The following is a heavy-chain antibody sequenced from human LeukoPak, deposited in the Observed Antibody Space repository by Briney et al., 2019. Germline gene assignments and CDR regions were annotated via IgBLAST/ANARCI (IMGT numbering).Heavy chain of an antibody. Sequence: SETLSLTCTVSGGSISSYYWSWIRQPPGKGLEWIGYIYYSGSTNYNPSLKSRVTISVDTSKNQFSLKLSSVTAADTAVYYCARDDYYDSLDYWGQGTLVTVSS. CDR2: IYYSGST. V-gene: IGHV4-59*12. J-gene: IGHJ4*02. D-gene: IGHD3-22*01. CDR3: ARDDYYDSLDY. CDR1: GGSISSYY.